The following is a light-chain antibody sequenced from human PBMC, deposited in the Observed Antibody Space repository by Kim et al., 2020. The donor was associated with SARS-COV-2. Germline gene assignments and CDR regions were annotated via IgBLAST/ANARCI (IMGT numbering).Light chain of an antibody. V-gene: IGKV1-16*02. CDR1: QGIKNY. CDR3: QQYKTYPFT. J-gene: IGKJ4*01. CDR2: AAS. Sequence: DTQMTQSPSSLSASVGDRVTITCRASQGIKNYLAWFQQRPGKAPKSLIYAASCLQSGVPSKFSGSGYGTDFTLTISSLLPEDVGTYYCQQYKTYPFTFGGGTKVDIK.